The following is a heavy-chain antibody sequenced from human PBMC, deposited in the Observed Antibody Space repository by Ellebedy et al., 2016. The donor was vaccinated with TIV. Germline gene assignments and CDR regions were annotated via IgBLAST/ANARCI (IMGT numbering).Heavy chain of an antibody. CDR3: AKTPFGPPHLYDY. V-gene: IGHV3-23*01. D-gene: IGHD3-16*01. Sequence: PGGSLSLSCAASGFTFSDYYMSWIRQAPGKGLEWVSAISGSGGSTYYADSVKGRFTISRDNSKNTLYLQMNSLRAEDKAVYYCAKTPFGPPHLYDYWGQGTLVTVSS. CDR1: GFTFSDYY. J-gene: IGHJ4*02. CDR2: ISGSGGST.